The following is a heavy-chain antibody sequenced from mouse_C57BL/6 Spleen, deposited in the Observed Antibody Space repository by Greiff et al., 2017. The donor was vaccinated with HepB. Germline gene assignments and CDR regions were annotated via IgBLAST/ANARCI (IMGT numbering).Heavy chain of an antibody. CDR1: GYTFTDYY. J-gene: IGHJ4*01. Sequence: VQLQQSGPELVKPGASVKISCKASGYTFTDYYMNWVKQSHGQSLEWIGDINPNNGGTSYNQKFKGKATLTVDKSSSTAYMELRSLTSEDSAVYYCARGGNYYGGYAMDYWGQGTSVTVSS. D-gene: IGHD1-1*02. V-gene: IGHV1-26*01. CDR3: ARGGNYYGGYAMDY. CDR2: INPNNGGT.